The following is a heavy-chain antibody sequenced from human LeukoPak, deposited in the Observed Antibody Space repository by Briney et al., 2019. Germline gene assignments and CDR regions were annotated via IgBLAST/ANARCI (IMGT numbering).Heavy chain of an antibody. V-gene: IGHV3-7*01. D-gene: IGHD1-26*01. CDR2: IKQDGSEK. J-gene: IGHJ4*02. CDR1: GFTFSSYW. Sequence: GGSLRLSCAASGFTFSSYWMGWVRQAPGKGLEWVANIKQDGSEKYYVDSVKGRFTISRDNAKNSLYLQMNSLRAEDTAVYYCARDTGSYYAINFFDYWGQGTLVTVSS. CDR3: ARDTGSYYAINFFDY.